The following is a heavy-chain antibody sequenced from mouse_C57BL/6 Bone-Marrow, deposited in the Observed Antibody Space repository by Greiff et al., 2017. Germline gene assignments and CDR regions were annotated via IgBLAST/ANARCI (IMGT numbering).Heavy chain of an antibody. V-gene: IGHV1-39*01. Sequence: VQLKESGPELVKPGASVKISCKASGYSFTDYYMNWVKQSNGKSLEWIGVINPNYGTTSYNQKFKGKATLTVAQSSSTAYMQLNSLTSEDSAVYYCARGYDYDDAMDYWGQGTSVTVSS. CDR1: GYSFTDYY. CDR3: ARGYDYDDAMDY. D-gene: IGHD2-4*01. CDR2: INPNYGTT. J-gene: IGHJ4*01.